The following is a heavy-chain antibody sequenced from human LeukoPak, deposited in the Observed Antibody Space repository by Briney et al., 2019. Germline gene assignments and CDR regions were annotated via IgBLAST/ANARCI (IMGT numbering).Heavy chain of an antibody. Sequence: GGSLRLSCAASGFTFNIAWMCWVRQAPGKALEWIGHIRSNTAGGTTDYAAPVKGRFTISRDDSENTLFLQMNSLKTEDTAVYFCCTEYYGSANFNFWGQGTLVTVSS. CDR1: GFTFNIAW. CDR3: CTEYYGSANFNF. V-gene: IGHV3-15*01. CDR2: IRSNTAGGTT. D-gene: IGHD3-10*01. J-gene: IGHJ4*02.